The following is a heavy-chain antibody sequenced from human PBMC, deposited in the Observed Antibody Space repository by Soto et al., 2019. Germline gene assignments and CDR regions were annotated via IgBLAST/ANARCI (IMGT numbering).Heavy chain of an antibody. D-gene: IGHD4-17*01. CDR1: GFTFSSYG. CDR3: AKDPDYGDYMDY. J-gene: IGHJ4*02. CDR2: ISYDGSNK. V-gene: IGHV3-30*18. Sequence: PGGSLRLSCAASGFTFSSYGMHWVRQAPGKGLEWVAVISYDGSNKYCADSVKGRFTISRGNSKNTLYLQMNSLRAEDTAVYYCAKDPDYGDYMDYWGQGTLVTVSS.